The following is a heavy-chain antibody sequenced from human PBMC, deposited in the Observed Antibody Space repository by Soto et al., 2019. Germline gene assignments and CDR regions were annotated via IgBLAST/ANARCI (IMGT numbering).Heavy chain of an antibody. CDR3: ARAGEKYNWKFDP. CDR2: IYYSGST. Sequence: PSETLSLTCTVSGGSISSGGYYWSWIRQHPGKGLEWIGYIYYSGSTYYNPSLKSRVTISVDTSKNQFSLKLSSVTAADTAVYYCARAGEKYNWKFDPWGQGTLVTVSS. V-gene: IGHV4-31*03. J-gene: IGHJ5*02. D-gene: IGHD1-20*01. CDR1: GGSISSGGYY.